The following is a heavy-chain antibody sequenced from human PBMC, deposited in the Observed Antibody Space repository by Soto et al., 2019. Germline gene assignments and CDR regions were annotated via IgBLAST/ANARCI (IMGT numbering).Heavy chain of an antibody. V-gene: IGHV1-18*01. J-gene: IGHJ4*02. D-gene: IGHD1-1*01. CDR3: ARGRYGDY. CDR1: GYTFTSYG. CDR2: ISAHNGNT. Sequence: QVHLVQSGAEVKKPGASVKVSCKASGYTFTSYGITWVRRAPGQGLEWMGWISAHNGNTGYAQKLQGRVIVTRDTSTSTAYMELRSLRSDDTAVYYCARGRYGDYWGQGALVTVSS.